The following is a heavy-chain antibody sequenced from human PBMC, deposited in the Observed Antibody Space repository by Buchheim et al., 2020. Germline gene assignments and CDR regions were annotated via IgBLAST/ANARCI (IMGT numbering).Heavy chain of an antibody. Sequence: QVTLRESGPALVKPTQTLTLTCTFSGFSLSTSGMCVSWIRHPPGKALEWLARIDWDDDKYYSTSLKTRLTIPKDPSKNQLVLTMTNMDPVDTATYYCARIRGDSSGWYTWFDPWGQGTL. CDR3: ARIRGDSSGWYTWFDP. J-gene: IGHJ5*02. CDR1: GFSLSTSGMC. V-gene: IGHV2-70*15. CDR2: IDWDDDK. D-gene: IGHD6-19*01.